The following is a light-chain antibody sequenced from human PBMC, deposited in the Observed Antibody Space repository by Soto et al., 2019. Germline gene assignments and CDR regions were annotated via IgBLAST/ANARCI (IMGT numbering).Light chain of an antibody. CDR2: GAS. J-gene: IGKJ2*01. CDR3: QQYNNWPYT. Sequence: EIVLTQSPGTLSLSPGERATLSCRASQSVSSSQLAWYQQRPGQAPRLLVYGASTRATGIADRFSGSGSGTDFTLTISSLQSEDFAVYYCQQYNNWPYTFGQGTKLEIK. V-gene: IGKV3D-15*01. CDR1: QSVSSS.